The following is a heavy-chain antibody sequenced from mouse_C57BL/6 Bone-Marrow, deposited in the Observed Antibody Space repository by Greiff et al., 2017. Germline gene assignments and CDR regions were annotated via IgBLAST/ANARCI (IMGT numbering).Heavy chain of an antibody. D-gene: IGHD2-4*01. CDR1: GFTFSSYA. V-gene: IGHV5-9-1*02. CDR2: ISSGGDYI. CDR3: TRDRGLRRDERYFDY. J-gene: IGHJ2*01. Sequence: EVKLVESGAGLVKPGGSLKLSCAASGFTFSSYAMSWVRQTPEKRLEWVAYISSGGDYIYYADTVKGRFTISRDNARNTLYLQMSSLKSEDTAMYDCTRDRGLRRDERYFDYWGQGTILTVSS.